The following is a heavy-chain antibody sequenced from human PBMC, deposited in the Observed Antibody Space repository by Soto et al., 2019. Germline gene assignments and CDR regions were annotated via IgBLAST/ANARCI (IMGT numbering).Heavy chain of an antibody. V-gene: IGHV1-69*01. CDR2: IIPIFGTA. CDR3: ARTRSGYDWSSSFDY. CDR1: GGTFSSYA. Sequence: QVQLVQSGAEVKKPGSSVKVSYKASGGTFSSYAISWVRQAPGQGLEWMGGIIPIFGTANYAQKFQGRVTITADESTSTAYMELSSLRSEDTAVYYCARTRSGYDWSSSFDYWGQGTLVTVSS. J-gene: IGHJ4*02. D-gene: IGHD5-12*01.